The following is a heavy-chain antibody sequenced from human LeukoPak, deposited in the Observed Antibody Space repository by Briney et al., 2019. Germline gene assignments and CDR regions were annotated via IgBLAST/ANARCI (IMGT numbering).Heavy chain of an antibody. D-gene: IGHD1-26*01. V-gene: IGHV3-23*01. Sequence: GGSLRLSCAASGSTFSNYVMSWVRQAPGKGLEWVSGISGSGGSTYYADSVKGRFTISRDNSKNALYLDMNSLRAEDTAIFHCAKTLVGVTRKGAFDIWGQGTMVTVSS. CDR1: GSTFSNYV. CDR3: AKTLVGVTRKGAFDI. J-gene: IGHJ3*02. CDR2: ISGSGGST.